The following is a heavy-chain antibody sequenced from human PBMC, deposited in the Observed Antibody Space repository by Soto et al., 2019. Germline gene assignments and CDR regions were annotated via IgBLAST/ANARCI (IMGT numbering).Heavy chain of an antibody. J-gene: IGHJ6*02. CDR3: ARDRAWSGWSSYYYYGMDV. CDR2: INPNSGGT. CDR1: GYTFTGYY. D-gene: IGHD6-19*01. V-gene: IGHV1-2*04. Sequence: ASVKVSCKASGYTFTGYYMHWVRQAPGQGLEWMGWINPNSGGTNYAQKFQGWVTMTRDTSISTAYMELSRLRSDDTAVYYCARDRAWSGWSSYYYYGMDVWGQGTTVTVSS.